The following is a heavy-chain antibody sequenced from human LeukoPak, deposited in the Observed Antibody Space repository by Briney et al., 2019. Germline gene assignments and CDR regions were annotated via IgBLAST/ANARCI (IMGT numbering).Heavy chain of an antibody. CDR2: ISSSSSYI. D-gene: IGHD6-13*01. Sequence: GGSLRLSCAASGFTFSSYSMNWVRQAPGKGLEWVSSISSSSSYIYYADSVKGRFTISRDNSKNTLYLQMNSLRAEDTAVYYCAKPGSSSWYDYSGLDYWGQGTLVTVSS. J-gene: IGHJ4*02. CDR3: AKPGSSSWYDYSGLDY. CDR1: GFTFSSYS. V-gene: IGHV3-21*01.